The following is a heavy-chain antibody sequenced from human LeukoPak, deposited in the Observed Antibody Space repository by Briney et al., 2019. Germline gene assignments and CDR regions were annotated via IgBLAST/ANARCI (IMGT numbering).Heavy chain of an antibody. CDR2: IYHSGST. J-gene: IGHJ4*02. CDR3: ARQGGDGYNRDFDY. D-gene: IGHD5-24*01. CDR1: GYSISSGYY. Sequence: PSETLSLTCAVSGYSISSGYYWGWIRQPPGKGLEWIGSIYHSGSTYYNPSLKSRVTISVDTSKNQFSLKLSSVTAADTAVYYCARQGGDGYNRDFDYWGQGTLVTVSS. V-gene: IGHV4-38-2*01.